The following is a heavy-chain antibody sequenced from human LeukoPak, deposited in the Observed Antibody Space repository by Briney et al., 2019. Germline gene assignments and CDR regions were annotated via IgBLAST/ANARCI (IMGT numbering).Heavy chain of an antibody. D-gene: IGHD2-2*01. J-gene: IGHJ4*02. V-gene: IGHV3-30*02. Sequence: GGSLRLSCAASGFTFSSYGMHWVRQAPGKGLEWVAFIRYDGSNKYYADSVKGRFTISRDNSKNTLYLQMNSLRAEDTAVYYCAKRYCSSTSCGHDYWGQGTLVTVSS. CDR1: GFTFSSYG. CDR2: IRYDGSNK. CDR3: AKRYCSSTSCGHDY.